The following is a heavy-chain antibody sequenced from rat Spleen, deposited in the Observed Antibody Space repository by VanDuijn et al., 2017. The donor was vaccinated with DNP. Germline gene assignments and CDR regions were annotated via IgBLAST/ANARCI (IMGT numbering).Heavy chain of an antibody. J-gene: IGHJ3*01. CDR1: GFIFRNYW. Sequence: EVQVVESGGGPVQPGRSLKLSCVASGFIFRNYWMSWIRQAPGKGLEWVASISNTGDHTYYSDSVKGRFTISRDNAKSTLYLQMSSLRSEDTATYYCTRVHYDGTVMSNEGFAYWGQGTLVTVSS. V-gene: IGHV5-31*01. CDR3: TRVHYDGTVMSNEGFAY. D-gene: IGHD1-12*02. CDR2: ISNTGDHT.